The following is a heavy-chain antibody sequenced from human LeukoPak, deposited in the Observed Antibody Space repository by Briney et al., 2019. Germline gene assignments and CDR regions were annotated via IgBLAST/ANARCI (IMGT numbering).Heavy chain of an antibody. Sequence: SVKVSCKASGGTFSSYAISWVRQAPGQGLEWMGRITPIFGIANYAQKFQGRVTITADKSMSTAYMELSSLRSEDTAVYYCARDAGVGAAPEDAFDIWGQGTMVTVSS. CDR3: ARDAGVGAAPEDAFDI. J-gene: IGHJ3*02. CDR2: ITPIFGIA. V-gene: IGHV1-69*04. CDR1: GGTFSSYA. D-gene: IGHD1-26*01.